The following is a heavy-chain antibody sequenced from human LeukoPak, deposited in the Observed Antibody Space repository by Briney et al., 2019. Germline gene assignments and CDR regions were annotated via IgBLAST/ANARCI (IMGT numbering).Heavy chain of an antibody. CDR2: IYASGSN. Sequence: AETLSLTCTVSGGSISNYYWSWIRQPAGKEPEWIGRIYASGSNRYKSSLKSRLTILVGTYKNHSSLKLTYVAPPDTAGYYLWSSKKLPADSDAFDLWGHGTMVTVSS. CDR3: WSSKKLPADSDAFDL. V-gene: IGHV4-4*07. D-gene: IGHD2-2*01. J-gene: IGHJ3*01. CDR1: GGSISNYY.